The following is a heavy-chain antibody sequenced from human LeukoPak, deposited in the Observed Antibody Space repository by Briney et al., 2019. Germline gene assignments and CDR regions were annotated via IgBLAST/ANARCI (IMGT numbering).Heavy chain of an antibody. CDR2: IGPNNGNT. J-gene: IGHJ4*02. CDR3: ARVGKGRSGIITMVRGVISPRQVDDY. D-gene: IGHD3-10*01. CDR1: GYTFTNYG. V-gene: IGHV1-18*01. Sequence: ASVKVSCKASGYTFTNYGLTWVRQAPGQGLEWVGWIGPNNGNTNYAQKLQGRVIMTTDTSTGTAYMDLTSLRSDDTAVYYCARVGKGRSGIITMVRGVISPRQVDDYWGQGTLVTVSS.